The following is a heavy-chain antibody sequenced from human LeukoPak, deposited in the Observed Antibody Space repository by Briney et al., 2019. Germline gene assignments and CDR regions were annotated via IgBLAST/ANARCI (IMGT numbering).Heavy chain of an antibody. J-gene: IGHJ4*02. CDR1: GGSFSGYY. CDR2: INHSGST. CDR3: ARGAHFFYNYYDSSGYVY. D-gene: IGHD3-22*01. V-gene: IGHV4-34*01. Sequence: SETLSLTCAVYGGSFSGYYWSWIRQPPGKGPEWIGEINHSGSTNYNPSLKSRVTISVDTSKNQFSLKLSSVTAADTAVYYCARGAHFFYNYYDSSGYVYWGQGTLVTVSS.